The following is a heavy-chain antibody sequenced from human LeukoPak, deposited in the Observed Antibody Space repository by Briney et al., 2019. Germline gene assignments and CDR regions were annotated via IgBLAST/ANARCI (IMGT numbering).Heavy chain of an antibody. CDR1: GLTFSSYS. Sequence: PGGSLRLSCAASGLTFSSYSMNWVRQAPGKGLEWVSSISSSSSYIYYADSVKGRFTISRDNAKNSLYLQMNSLRAEDTAVYYCAKEYGDYGANDAFDIWGQGTMVTVSS. CDR2: ISSSSSYI. V-gene: IGHV3-21*01. CDR3: AKEYGDYGANDAFDI. D-gene: IGHD4-17*01. J-gene: IGHJ3*02.